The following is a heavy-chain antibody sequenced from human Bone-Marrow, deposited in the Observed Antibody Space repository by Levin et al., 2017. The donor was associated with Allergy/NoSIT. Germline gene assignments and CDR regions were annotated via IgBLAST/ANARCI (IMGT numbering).Heavy chain of an antibody. V-gene: IGHV4-59*01. J-gene: IGHJ3*02. CDR2: IFYSGST. Sequence: ESLKISCTVSGASIHNYYCMWIRQPPGKGLEWIGSIFYSGSTNYNPSLKSRVTISVDTSRNRFSLRLSSVTAADTAVYYCARSAVTTRSFDIWGQGTVVAVSS. D-gene: IGHD4-17*01. CDR1: GASIHNYY. CDR3: ARSAVTTRSFDI.